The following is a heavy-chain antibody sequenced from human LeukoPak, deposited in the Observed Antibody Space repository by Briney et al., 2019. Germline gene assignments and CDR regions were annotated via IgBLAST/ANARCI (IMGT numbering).Heavy chain of an antibody. CDR3: ARHVTISGPYDASDI. CDR2: TYHRSKWYN. D-gene: IGHD5-24*01. CDR1: GDSVSSNSAA. Sequence: SHTVSLTCAISGDSVSSNSAAWNWIRQSPSRGLEWLGRTYHRSKWYNDYAVSVKSRITINPDTSKNQFSLQLNSVTPEDTAVYYCARHVTISGPYDASDIWGQGTMVTVSP. V-gene: IGHV6-1*01. J-gene: IGHJ3*02.